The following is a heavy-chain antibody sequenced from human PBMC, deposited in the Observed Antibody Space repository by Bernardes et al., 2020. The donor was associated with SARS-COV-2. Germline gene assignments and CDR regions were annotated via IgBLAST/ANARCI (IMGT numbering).Heavy chain of an antibody. CDR2: IVVGSGNT. V-gene: IGHV1-58*02. J-gene: IGHJ3*02. D-gene: IGHD1-26*01. CDR3: AAGEGIVAPPDAFDI. Sequence: SVKVSCKASGFTFTSSAMQWVRQARGQRLEWIGWIVVGSGNTNYAQKFQERVTITRDMSTSTAYMELSSLRSEDTAVYYCAAGEGIVAPPDAFDIWGQGTMVTVSS. CDR1: GFTFTSSA.